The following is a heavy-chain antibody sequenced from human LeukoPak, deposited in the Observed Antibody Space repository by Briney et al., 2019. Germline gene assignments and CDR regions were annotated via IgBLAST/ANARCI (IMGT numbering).Heavy chain of an antibody. CDR1: GFTFSNSA. Sequence: GGSLRLSCTASGFTFSNSALSWVRQAPGKGLEWVSAISSSGGRTYYADSVKGRFTISRDNSKNTLFLQMESLRADDTAVYYCARGYSGYSMRDYYYYYGMDVWGQGTTVTVSS. D-gene: IGHD5-12*01. V-gene: IGHV3-23*01. CDR3: ARGYSGYSMRDYYYYYGMDV. J-gene: IGHJ6*02. CDR2: ISSSGGRT.